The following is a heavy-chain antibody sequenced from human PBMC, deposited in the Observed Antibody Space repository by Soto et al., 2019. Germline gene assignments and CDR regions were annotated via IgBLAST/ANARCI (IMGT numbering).Heavy chain of an antibody. CDR3: VRGGIAGNWFDP. CDR1: GGSITSGRFY. CDR2: IFHSGST. D-gene: IGHD6-13*01. Sequence: QVQLQESGPGLVKPSQTLSLTCSVSGGSITSGRFYWSWIRQHPEKGLEWIAYIFHSGSTDYNPSLKSRIIISADTSKNQFSLKLTSVTAADTAVYYCVRGGIAGNWFDPWGQGTLVTVSS. V-gene: IGHV4-31*03. J-gene: IGHJ5*02.